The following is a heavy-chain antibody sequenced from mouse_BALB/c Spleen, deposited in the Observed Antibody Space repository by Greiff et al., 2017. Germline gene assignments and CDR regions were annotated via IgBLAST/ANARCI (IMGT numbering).Heavy chain of an antibody. V-gene: IGHV7-3*02. CDR2: IRNKANGYTT. J-gene: IGHJ4*01. Sequence: EVHLVESGGGLVQPGGSLRLSCATSGFTFTDYYMSWVRQPPGKALEWLGFIRNKANGYTTEYSASVKGRFTISRDNSQSILYLQMNTLRAEDSATYYCAREDGYAMDYWGQGTSVTVSS. CDR1: GFTFTDYY. CDR3: AREDGYAMDY.